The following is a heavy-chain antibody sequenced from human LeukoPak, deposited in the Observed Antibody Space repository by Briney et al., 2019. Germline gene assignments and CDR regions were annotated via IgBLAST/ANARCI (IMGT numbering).Heavy chain of an antibody. Sequence: GGSLRLSCAASGFTFSTYWMSWVRQAPGKGLEWLANIREDVSEKKNVDSVKGRFTISRDNAKNSLYLQMNGLRAEDTAVYYCARDIWGTPNGIDGFDIWGQGTMVTVSS. V-gene: IGHV3-7*05. D-gene: IGHD7-27*01. CDR3: ARDIWGTPNGIDGFDI. CDR1: GFTFSTYW. CDR2: IREDVSEK. J-gene: IGHJ3*02.